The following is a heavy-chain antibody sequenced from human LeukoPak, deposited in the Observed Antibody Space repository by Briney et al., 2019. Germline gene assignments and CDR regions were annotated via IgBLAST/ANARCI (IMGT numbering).Heavy chain of an antibody. CDR2: ISYDGSNK. CDR1: GFTFSSYG. Sequence: GGSLRLSCAASGFTFSSYGMHWVRQAPGKGLEWVAVISYDGSNKYYADSVKGRFTISRDNSKNTLYLQMNSLRAEDTAVYYCAIDFSGYSYGYLNYWGQGTLVTVSS. CDR3: AIDFSGYSYGYLNY. V-gene: IGHV3-30*03. D-gene: IGHD5-18*01. J-gene: IGHJ4*02.